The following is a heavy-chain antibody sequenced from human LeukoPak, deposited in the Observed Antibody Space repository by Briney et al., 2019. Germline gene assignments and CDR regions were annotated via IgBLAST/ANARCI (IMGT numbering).Heavy chain of an antibody. V-gene: IGHV3-48*03. CDR1: GFTFSSYE. Sequence: GGSLRLSCAASGFTFSSYEMNWVRQAPGKGLEWVSYISSSGSTIYYADSVKGRFTIFRDNAKNSLYLQMNSLRAEDTAVYYCARAYSSGWYISGADYFDYWGQGTLVTVSS. CDR2: ISSSGSTI. CDR3: ARAYSSGWYISGADYFDY. D-gene: IGHD6-19*01. J-gene: IGHJ4*02.